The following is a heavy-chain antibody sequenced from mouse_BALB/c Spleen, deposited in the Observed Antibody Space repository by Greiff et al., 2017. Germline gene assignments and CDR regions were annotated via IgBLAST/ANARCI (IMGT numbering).Heavy chain of an antibody. CDR3: ARDGSSYVDY. D-gene: IGHD1-1*01. V-gene: IGHV5-17*02. CDR2: ISSGSSTI. CDR1: GFTFSSFG. Sequence: EVKVVESGGGLVQPGGSRKLSCAASGFTFSSFGMHWVRQAPEKGLEWVAYISSGSSTIYYADTVKGRFTISRDNPKNTLFLQMTSLRSEDTAMYYCARDGSSYVDYWGQGTTLTVSS. J-gene: IGHJ2*01.